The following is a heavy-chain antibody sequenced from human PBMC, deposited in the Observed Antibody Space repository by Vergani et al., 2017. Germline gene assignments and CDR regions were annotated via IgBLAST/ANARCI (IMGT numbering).Heavy chain of an antibody. CDR1: GFTFSSYS. Sequence: VQLVESGGGLVQPGGSLRLSCAASGFTFSSYSMNWFRQAPGKGLEWVAVISYDGSNKYYADSVKGRFTISRDNAKNSRYLQMNSLRAEDTAVYYCARDMSECMRCYGDYEADDYYYGRDVWGQGTTVTVS. CDR2: ISYDGSNK. CDR3: ARDMSECMRCYGDYEADDYYYGRDV. V-gene: IGHV3-30*03. D-gene: IGHD4-17*01. J-gene: IGHJ6*02.